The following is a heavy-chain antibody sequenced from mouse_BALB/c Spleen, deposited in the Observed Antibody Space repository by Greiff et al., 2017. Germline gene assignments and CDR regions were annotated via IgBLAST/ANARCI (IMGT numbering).Heavy chain of an antibody. Sequence: QVHVKQSGPGLVAPSQSLSITCTVSGFSLTSYGVHWVRQPPGKGLEWLGVIWAGGSTNYNSALMSRLSISKDNSKSQVFLKMNSLQTDDTAMYYCAREGSYYGSSYVNWYFDVWGAGTTVTVSS. J-gene: IGHJ1*01. CDR1: GFSLTSYG. D-gene: IGHD1-1*01. CDR2: IWAGGST. CDR3: AREGSYYGSSYVNWYFDV. V-gene: IGHV2-9*02.